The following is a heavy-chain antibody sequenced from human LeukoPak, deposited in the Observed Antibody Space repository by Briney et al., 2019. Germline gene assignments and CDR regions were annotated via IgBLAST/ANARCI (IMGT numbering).Heavy chain of an antibody. CDR2: TNRRGDIT. CDR1: GFTFSSYE. D-gene: IGHD3-22*01. Sequence: GGSLRLSCAASGFTFSSYEMNWVRQVPGKGLEWVSGTNRRGDITGYADFVKGRFTISRDNAKNSLYLQMNSLRVEDTALYHCARGGYDSSGGYFQHWGQGTLVTVSS. CDR3: ARGGYDSSGGYFQH. J-gene: IGHJ1*01. V-gene: IGHV3-20*01.